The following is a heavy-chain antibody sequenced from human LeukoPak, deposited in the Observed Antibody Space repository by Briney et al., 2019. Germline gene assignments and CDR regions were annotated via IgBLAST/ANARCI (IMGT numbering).Heavy chain of an antibody. CDR3: AKDKPLPPYYYDSSGYYYSSAFDI. CDR1: GFTFSSYA. V-gene: IGHV3-23*01. D-gene: IGHD3-22*01. CDR2: ISGSGGST. Sequence: GGSLRLSCAASGFTFSSYAMSWVRQAPGKGLEWVSAISGSGGSTYYADSVKGRFTISRDNSKNTLYLQMNSLRAEDTAVYYCAKDKPLPPYYYDSSGYYYSSAFDIWGQGTMVTVSS. J-gene: IGHJ3*02.